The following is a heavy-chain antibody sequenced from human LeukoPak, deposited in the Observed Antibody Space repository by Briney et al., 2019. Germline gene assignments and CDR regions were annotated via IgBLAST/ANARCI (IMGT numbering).Heavy chain of an antibody. CDR2: IYTSGST. CDR3: AREGYSYGYGYYFDY. Sequence: KTSETLSLTCTVSGGSISSYYWSWIRQPAGKGLEWIGRIYTSGSTNYNPSLKSRVTMSVDTSKNQFSLKLSSATAADTAVYYCAREGYSYGYGYYFDYWGQGTLVTVSS. D-gene: IGHD5-18*01. V-gene: IGHV4-4*07. CDR1: GGSISSYY. J-gene: IGHJ4*02.